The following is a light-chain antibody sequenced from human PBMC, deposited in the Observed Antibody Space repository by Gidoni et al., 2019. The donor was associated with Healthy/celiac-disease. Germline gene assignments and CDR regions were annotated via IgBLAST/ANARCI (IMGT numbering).Light chain of an antibody. CDR3: QQYGSSPPIT. CDR2: GAS. CDR1: QSVSSSY. J-gene: IGKJ3*01. Sequence: EIVFTQSPGTLSLSPGERATLSCRASQSVSSSYLAWYQQKPGQAPRLLIYGASSRSTGIPDRFSGSGSGTDFTLTISRLEPEYFAVYYCQQYGSSPPITFGPGTKVDIK. V-gene: IGKV3-20*01.